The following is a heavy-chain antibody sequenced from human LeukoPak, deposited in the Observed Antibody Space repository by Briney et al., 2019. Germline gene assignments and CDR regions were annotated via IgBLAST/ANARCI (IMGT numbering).Heavy chain of an antibody. CDR1: GFTFNRYT. CDR3: ARANIVVVPAAISLYTFDI. D-gene: IGHD2-2*01. V-gene: IGHV3-30*01. J-gene: IGHJ3*02. CDR2: ISYDGSKT. Sequence: PGRSLRLSCAASGFTFNRYTVDWVRQAPGKGLEWAADISYDGSKTYYADSVKGRFTISRDNSKNTLYLQMNSLRAEDTAVYYCARANIVVVPAAISLYTFDIWDQGTMVTVSS.